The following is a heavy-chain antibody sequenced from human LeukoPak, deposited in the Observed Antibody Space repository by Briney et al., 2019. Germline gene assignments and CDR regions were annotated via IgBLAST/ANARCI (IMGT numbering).Heavy chain of an antibody. CDR2: ISSSSSTI. Sequence: GGSLRLSCAASGFTFSSYSMNWVRQAPGKGLEWVSYISSSSSTIYYADSVKGRFTISRDNAKNSLYLQMNSLKTEDTAVYSCTRDRLGYNYRTNWFGPWGRGTLVTVSS. CDR1: GFTFSSYS. CDR3: TRDRLGYNYRTNWFGP. D-gene: IGHD5-18*01. J-gene: IGHJ5*02. V-gene: IGHV3-48*01.